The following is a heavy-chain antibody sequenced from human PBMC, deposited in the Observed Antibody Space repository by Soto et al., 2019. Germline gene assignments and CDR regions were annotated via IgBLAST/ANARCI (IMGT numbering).Heavy chain of an antibody. J-gene: IGHJ4*02. CDR1: GGSISRGGYY. V-gene: IGHV4-31*03. Sequence: QVQLQESGPGLVKPSQTLSLTCTVSGGSISRGGYYWSWIRQHPRKGLEWIGYIYYSGSTYYNPYLKSRVTISVDTSKNQVSLKLSSVTAADTAVHDCARPSWGGEYDYWGQGTLVTVSS. D-gene: IGHD3-10*01. CDR3: ARPSWGGEYDY. CDR2: IYYSGST.